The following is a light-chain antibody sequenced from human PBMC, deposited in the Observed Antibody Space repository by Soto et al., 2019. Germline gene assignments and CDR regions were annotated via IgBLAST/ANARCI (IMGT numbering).Light chain of an antibody. CDR3: QQYYNAPPT. J-gene: IGKJ3*01. CDR1: QSVLYSSNNKNY. CDR2: WAS. V-gene: IGKV4-1*01. Sequence: DIVMTQSPDSLAVSLGERATINCKSSQSVLYSSNNKNYLAWYQQKPGQPPKLLIYWASTREPGVPDRFSGSGSGTDFTLTISSLQAEDVAVYCCQQYYNAPPTFGPGTKVDIK.